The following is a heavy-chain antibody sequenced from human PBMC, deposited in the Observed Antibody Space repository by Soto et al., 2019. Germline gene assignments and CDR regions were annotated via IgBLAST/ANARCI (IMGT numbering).Heavy chain of an antibody. D-gene: IGHD3-16*01. CDR1: GYIFTNYG. Sequence: QVQLVQSGAEVKNPGASVKVSRKTSGYIFTNYGIGWARQAPGQGLEWMGWINTYNGNTNYAQNLQGRLTLTTDTSTSTAYMELRSLRSNDTAIYYCAMVDVYVTPSPQDVWGQGTTVNVSS. CDR2: INTYNGNT. CDR3: AMVDVYVTPSPQDV. J-gene: IGHJ6*02. V-gene: IGHV1-18*01.